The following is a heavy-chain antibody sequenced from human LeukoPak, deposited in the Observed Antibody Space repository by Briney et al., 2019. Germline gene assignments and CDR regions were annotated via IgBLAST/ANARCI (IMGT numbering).Heavy chain of an antibody. D-gene: IGHD2-15*01. J-gene: IGHJ4*02. CDR2: AYSSGHT. CDR3: ARHPFATPFDY. V-gene: IGHV4-59*08. Sequence: SETLSLTCTVSGGSISSYYWSWLRQPPGKGLEWIGYAYSSGHTNYNSSLKSRVTMSLDTSKSQFSLRLSSVTAADTAVYFCARHPFATPFDYWGPGTLVTVSS. CDR1: GGSISSYY.